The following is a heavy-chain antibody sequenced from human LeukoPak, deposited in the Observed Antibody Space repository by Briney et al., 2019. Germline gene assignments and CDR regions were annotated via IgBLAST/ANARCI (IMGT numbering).Heavy chain of an antibody. CDR2: IIPIFGTA. CDR1: GYTFTSYY. V-gene: IGHV1-69*13. J-gene: IGHJ3*02. D-gene: IGHD5-24*01. CDR3: ARADREMATIADAFDI. Sequence: SVKVSCKASGYTFTSYYMHWVRQAPGQGLEWMGGIIPIFGTANYAQKFQGRVTITADESTSTAYMELSSLRSEDTAVYYCARADREMATIADAFDIWGQGTMVTVSS.